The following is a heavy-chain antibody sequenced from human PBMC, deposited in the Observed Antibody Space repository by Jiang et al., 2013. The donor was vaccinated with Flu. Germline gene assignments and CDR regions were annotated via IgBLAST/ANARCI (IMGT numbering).Heavy chain of an antibody. CDR2: IIPIFGTA. J-gene: IGHJ2*01. CDR3: AGARGIVVVAKRYFDL. D-gene: IGHD3-22*01. V-gene: IGHV1-69*01. Sequence: GAEVKKPGSSVKVSCKASGGTFSSYAISWVRQAPGQGLEWMGGIIPIFGTANYAQKFQGRVTITADESTSTAYMELSSLRSEDTAVYYCAGARGIVVVAKRYFDLWGLAPWSLSPQ. CDR1: GGTFSSYA.